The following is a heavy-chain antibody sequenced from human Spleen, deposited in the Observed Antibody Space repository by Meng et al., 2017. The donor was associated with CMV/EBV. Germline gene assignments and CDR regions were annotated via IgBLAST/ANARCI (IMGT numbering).Heavy chain of an antibody. CDR3: VRDMAGSVERGYYYGMDV. Sequence: GESLKISCATSGFAFNSYAMHWVRQAPGKGLDCIAVISDDGSDKQQADSVKGRFTISRDNSKNTLYLQMNRLRVEDTGLYYCVRDMAGSVERGYYYGMDVWGQGTTVTVSS. CDR1: GFAFNSYA. V-gene: IGHV3-30*04. CDR2: ISDDGSDK. J-gene: IGHJ6*02. D-gene: IGHD3-10*01.